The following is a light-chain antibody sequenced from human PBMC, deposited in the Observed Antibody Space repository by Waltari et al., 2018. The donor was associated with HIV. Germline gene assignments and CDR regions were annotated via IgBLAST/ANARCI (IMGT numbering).Light chain of an antibody. CDR3: GAQDNNDKNHV. V-gene: IGLV3-19*01. CDR1: SLRKYS. J-gene: IGLJ1*01. Sequence: SSELTQDPAVSVALGQTVRITCQGDSLRKYSANWYRQKPGQAPVLVLYGGHSRRRSGIPDRFSGSYPGGAASVTITGPQAEDEAGYDGGAQDNNDKNHVLGTGTKVTV. CDR2: GGH.